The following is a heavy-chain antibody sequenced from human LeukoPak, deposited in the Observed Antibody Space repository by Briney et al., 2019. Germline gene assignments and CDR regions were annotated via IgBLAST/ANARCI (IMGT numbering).Heavy chain of an antibody. D-gene: IGHD2-21*01. CDR1: GFTFSNYA. CDR3: AKGAAGTLVGHYFDS. CDR2: ITARADST. V-gene: IGHV3-23*01. Sequence: PGGSLRLSCAASGFTFSNYAMSWVRQAPGKGLEWVSGITARADSTYYADSVKGRVTISRDNSKNTLFLQLNSLRAEDAAVYYCAKGAAGTLVGHYFDSWGQGTLVTVTS. J-gene: IGHJ4*02.